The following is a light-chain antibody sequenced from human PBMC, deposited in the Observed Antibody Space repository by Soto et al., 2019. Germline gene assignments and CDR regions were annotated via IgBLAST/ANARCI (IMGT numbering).Light chain of an antibody. V-gene: IGKV1-5*01. CDR3: QQYYTYSRT. Sequence: DIQMTQSPSSLSASVGDRVTITCRASQTISSWLAWYQQKPGKAPKLLIYDASTLQSGVPSRFSGSGSGTEFTLTISSLQHDDFATYSCQQYYTYSRTFGQRTKVDIK. CDR1: QTISSW. J-gene: IGKJ1*01. CDR2: DAS.